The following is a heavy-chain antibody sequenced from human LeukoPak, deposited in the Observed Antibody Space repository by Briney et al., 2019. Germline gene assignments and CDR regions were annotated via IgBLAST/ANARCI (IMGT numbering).Heavy chain of an antibody. CDR1: GYTFSSYG. CDR2: ISGYNGNT. D-gene: IGHD3-10*01. J-gene: IGHJ5*02. Sequence: GASVTVSCKASGYTFSSYGISWVRQGPGQGLEWMGWISGYNGNTNYAQRVQGRVTMTTDTSTSTAYMELRSLRSDDTAVYYCARDRRYYGSGSYYGDNWFDPWGQGTLVTVSS. V-gene: IGHV1-18*01. CDR3: ARDRRYYGSGSYYGDNWFDP.